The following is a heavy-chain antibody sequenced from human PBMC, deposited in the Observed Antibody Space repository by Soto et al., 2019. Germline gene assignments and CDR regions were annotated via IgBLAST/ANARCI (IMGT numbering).Heavy chain of an antibody. CDR2: ISPSGTT. J-gene: IGHJ4*02. V-gene: IGHV4-34*01. Sequence: SESLSLPCTVYGGSFSNNYWTWFRQPPGKGLEWIGEISPSGTTKYIPSLKSRGTISVDTSRKQFFLKVTSVSAADTAVYYCATSLWFGTQPEIWGPGTLVTVSS. D-gene: IGHD3-10*01. CDR1: GGSFSNNY. CDR3: ATSLWFGTQPEI.